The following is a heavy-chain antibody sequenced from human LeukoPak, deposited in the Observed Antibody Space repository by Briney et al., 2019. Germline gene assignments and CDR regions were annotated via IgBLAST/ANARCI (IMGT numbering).Heavy chain of an antibody. Sequence: ASVRVSCKASGYTFTGYYMHWVRQAPGQGLEWVGRINPNSGGTNYAQKFQGRVTMTRDTSIRTAYMELSRLRSDDTAVYYCARGCSGGSCPYPLDYWGQGTLVTVSS. CDR2: INPNSGGT. D-gene: IGHD2-15*01. J-gene: IGHJ4*02. V-gene: IGHV1-2*06. CDR3: ARGCSGGSCPYPLDY. CDR1: GYTFTGYY.